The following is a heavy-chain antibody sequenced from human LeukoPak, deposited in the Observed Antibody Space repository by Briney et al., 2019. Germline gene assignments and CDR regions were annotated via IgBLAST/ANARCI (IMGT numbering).Heavy chain of an antibody. D-gene: IGHD4-17*01. V-gene: IGHV3-21*01. CDR3: ARDLGATVTYYYFDY. J-gene: IGHJ4*02. Sequence: PGGALRLSCAASGFAFSIYSMNWVRQAPGKGLEWGSSISTSSSYIYYADSVKGRFTISRDNAKNSLFLQMNSLRVEDTAVYYCARDLGATVTYYYFDYWGQGTLVTVSS. CDR2: ISTSSSYI. CDR1: GFAFSIYS.